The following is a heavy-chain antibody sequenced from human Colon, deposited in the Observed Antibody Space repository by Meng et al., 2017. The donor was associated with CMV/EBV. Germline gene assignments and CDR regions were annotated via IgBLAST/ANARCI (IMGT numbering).Heavy chain of an antibody. J-gene: IGHJ4*02. V-gene: IGHV3-33*03. CDR2: IWYDGSQT. CDR1: GFTFTNYG. D-gene: IGHD3-16*01. CDR3: AKDWGTGPYYFDN. Sequence: GESLKISCATSGFTFTNYGMHWVRQAPGRGLQWVAAIWYDGSQTHYEDSVKGRFTISRDNAKNTVHLEMNSLRDGDTAVYYCAKDWGTGPYYFDNWGQGTLVTVSS.